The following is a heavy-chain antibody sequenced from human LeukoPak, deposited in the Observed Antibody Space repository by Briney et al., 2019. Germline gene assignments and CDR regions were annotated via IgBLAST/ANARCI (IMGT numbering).Heavy chain of an antibody. CDR1: GYTFTGYY. V-gene: IGHV1-2*02. CDR3: ARVSSLQSGWKGSFDY. Sequence: ASVKVSCKASGYTFTGYYMHWVRQAPGQGLEWMGWINPNRGGTNYAQKFQGRVTMTRDTSISTAYMELSRLRSDDTAVYYCARVSSLQSGWKGSFDYWGQGTLVTVSS. CDR2: INPNRGGT. J-gene: IGHJ4*02. D-gene: IGHD1-1*01.